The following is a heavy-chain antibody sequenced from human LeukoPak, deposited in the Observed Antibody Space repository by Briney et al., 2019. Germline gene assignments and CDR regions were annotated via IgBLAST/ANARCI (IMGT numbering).Heavy chain of an antibody. D-gene: IGHD2-2*01. J-gene: IGHJ6*03. CDR1: GYTFTSYY. CDR2: INPSGGST. V-gene: IGHV1-46*01. CDR3: AREGSTSSRPHKNYYYYMDV. Sequence: ASVKVSCKASGYTFTSYYMHWVRQAPGQGLEWMGIINPSGGSTSYAQKFQGRVTMTRDMSTSTVYMELSSLRSEDTAVYYCAREGSTSSRPHKNYYYYMDVWGKGTTVTVSS.